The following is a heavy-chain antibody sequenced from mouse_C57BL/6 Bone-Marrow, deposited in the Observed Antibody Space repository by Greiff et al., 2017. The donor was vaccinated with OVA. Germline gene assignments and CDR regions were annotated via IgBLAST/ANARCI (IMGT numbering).Heavy chain of an antibody. V-gene: IGHV1-82*01. D-gene: IGHD1-1*01. Sequence: QVQLQQSGPELVKPGASVKISCKASGYAFSSSWMNWVKQRPGKGLEWIGRIYPGDGDTNYNGKFKGKATLTADKSSSTAYMQLSSLTSEDSAVYCWARSGYYGSKGYWGQGTTLTVSS. CDR2: IYPGDGDT. CDR3: ARSGYYGSKGY. J-gene: IGHJ2*01. CDR1: GYAFSSSW.